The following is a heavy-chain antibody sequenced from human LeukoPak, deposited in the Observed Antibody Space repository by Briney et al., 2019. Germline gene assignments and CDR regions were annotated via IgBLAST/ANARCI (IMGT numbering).Heavy chain of an antibody. CDR1: GGSISSSNW. CDR2: IYHSGST. V-gene: IGHV4-4*02. D-gene: IGHD3-10*01. Sequence: SGTLSLTCAVSGGSISSSNWWSWVRQPPGKGLEWIGEIYHSGSTNYNPSLKSRVTISVDKSKNQFSLKLTSVTAADTAVYYCARQLALLWFGELLPYFDYWGQGTLVTVSS. J-gene: IGHJ4*02. CDR3: ARQLALLWFGELLPYFDY.